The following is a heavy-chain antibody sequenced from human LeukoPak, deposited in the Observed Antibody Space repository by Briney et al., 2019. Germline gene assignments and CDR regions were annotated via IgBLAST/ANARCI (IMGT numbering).Heavy chain of an antibody. CDR1: GFTFNNYW. CDR2: INNDGRSA. Sequence: PGGSLRLSCAASGFTFNNYWIHGVRQVPGKGLVGVSRINNDGRSASYVDSVKGRFTISRDNVKNTLFLQMNSLGAEDTAVYYCARRGTGHGMDVWGQGTTVIVSS. D-gene: IGHD1-1*01. CDR3: ARRGTGHGMDV. J-gene: IGHJ6*02. V-gene: IGHV3-74*01.